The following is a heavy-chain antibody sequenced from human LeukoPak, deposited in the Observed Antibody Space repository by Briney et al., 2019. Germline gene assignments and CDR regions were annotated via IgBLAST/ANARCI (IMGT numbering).Heavy chain of an antibody. V-gene: IGHV3-11*01. J-gene: IGHJ4*02. CDR1: GFTFSDYY. D-gene: IGHD4-17*01. CDR3: AKTIIAVTTCLDY. CDR2: ISTSGTTM. Sequence: GGSLRLSCAASGFTFSDYYMNWIRQAPGKGLEWIGYISTSGTTMWYAPSVKGRFTISRDNAKESLFLQMNSLRADDTAVYYCAKTIIAVTTCLDYWGQGTLVTVPS.